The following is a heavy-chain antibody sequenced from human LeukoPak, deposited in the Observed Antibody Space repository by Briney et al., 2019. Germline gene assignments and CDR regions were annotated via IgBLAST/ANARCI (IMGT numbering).Heavy chain of an antibody. CDR1: GVTFSGYG. J-gene: IGHJ5*02. CDR2: IAYDGSRK. Sequence: GGSLTLSCAVSGVTFSGYGMHWVCQAPGKGRGWVTGIAYDGSRKHYADSVKGRFTISRDNSRYTVDLQTNRLRAEDTAVYHCVGYASSRFDPWGQGTLVIVSS. V-gene: IGHV3-30*03. CDR3: VGYASSRFDP. D-gene: IGHD5-18*01.